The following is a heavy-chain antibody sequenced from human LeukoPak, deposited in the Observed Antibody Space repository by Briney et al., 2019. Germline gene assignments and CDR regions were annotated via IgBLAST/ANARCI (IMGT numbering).Heavy chain of an antibody. J-gene: IGHJ5*02. Sequence: ASVTVSCKASGYTFTVYYMHWVRQAPGQGLEWMGWINPNSGGTNYAQKFQGRVTMTRNTSISTAYMELSRLRSDDTAVYYCARDLQWLVPYNWFDPWGQGTLVTVSS. V-gene: IGHV1-2*02. CDR2: INPNSGGT. D-gene: IGHD6-19*01. CDR3: ARDLQWLVPYNWFDP. CDR1: GYTFTVYY.